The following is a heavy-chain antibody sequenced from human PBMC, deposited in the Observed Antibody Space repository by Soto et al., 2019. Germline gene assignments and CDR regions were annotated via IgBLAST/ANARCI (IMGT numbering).Heavy chain of an antibody. CDR2: ITVSGGST. Sequence: GGSLRLSCAASGFTFSTYAMTWVRQAPGEGLEWVSRITVSGGSTNYADSVKGRFTISRDNSKNTLYLQMNSLRAEDTAVYYCAKAGGNGYGYYYMDVWGKGTTVTVSS. CDR3: AKAGGNGYGYYYMDV. V-gene: IGHV3-23*01. D-gene: IGHD5-18*01. J-gene: IGHJ6*03. CDR1: GFTFSTYA.